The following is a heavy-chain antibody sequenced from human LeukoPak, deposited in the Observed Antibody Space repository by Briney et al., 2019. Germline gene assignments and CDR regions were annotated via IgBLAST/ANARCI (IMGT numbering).Heavy chain of an antibody. Sequence: GESLKISCKASGYSFTSYWIAWVRQMPGKGLEYMGFIYPGGSDTRCSPSFEGPVTISADKSITTAYLQWSSLKASDTAIYYCARHVTYSSTSSYFDYWGQGTLVTVSS. D-gene: IGHD6-6*01. J-gene: IGHJ4*02. V-gene: IGHV5-51*01. CDR1: GYSFTSYW. CDR3: ARHVTYSSTSSYFDY. CDR2: IYPGGSDT.